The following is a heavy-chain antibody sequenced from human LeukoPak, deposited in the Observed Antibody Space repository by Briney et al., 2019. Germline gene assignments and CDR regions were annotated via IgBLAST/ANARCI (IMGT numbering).Heavy chain of an antibody. CDR2: FDPEDGET. J-gene: IGHJ6*02. Sequence: ASVKVSCKVSGYTXTELSMHWVRQAPGKGLEWMGGFDPEDGETIYAQKFQGRVTMTEDTSTDTAYMELSSLRSEDTAVYYCATGWNFLFSYYYGMDVWGQGTTVTVSS. D-gene: IGHD1-7*01. CDR3: ATGWNFLFSYYYGMDV. CDR1: GYTXTELS. V-gene: IGHV1-24*01.